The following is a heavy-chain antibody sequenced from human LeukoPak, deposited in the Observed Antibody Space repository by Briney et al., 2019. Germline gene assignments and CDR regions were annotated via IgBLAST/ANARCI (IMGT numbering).Heavy chain of an antibody. V-gene: IGHV3-23*01. CDR2: ISGSGGST. CDR3: AKCLVGNGSGSYCAFDI. CDR1: GFTFSSYA. D-gene: IGHD3-10*01. Sequence: PGGSLRLSCAASGFTFSSYAMSWVRQAPGKGLEWVSAISGSGGSTYYADSVKGRFTISRDNSKNTLYLQMNSLRAEDTAVYYCAKCLVGNGSGSYCAFDIWGQGTMVTVSS. J-gene: IGHJ3*02.